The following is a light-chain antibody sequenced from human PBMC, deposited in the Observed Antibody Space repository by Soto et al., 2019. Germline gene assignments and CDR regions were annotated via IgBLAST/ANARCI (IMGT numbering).Light chain of an antibody. CDR2: DVS. Sequence: QSALTQPRSVSGSPGQSVTISCTGTSSDVGGYNYVSWYQQHPGKAPKLMIYDVSKRPSGVPDRFSGSKSGNTASLTISGLQAEDEADYYCCSYATSVVLFGGGTKVTVL. CDR1: SSDVGGYNY. CDR3: CSYATSVVL. J-gene: IGLJ2*01. V-gene: IGLV2-11*01.